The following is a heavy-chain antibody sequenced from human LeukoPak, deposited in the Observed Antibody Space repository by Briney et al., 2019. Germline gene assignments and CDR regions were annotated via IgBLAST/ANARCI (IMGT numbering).Heavy chain of an antibody. CDR3: ARPINIAAAGSFYY. CDR2: IYYSGST. J-gene: IGHJ4*02. D-gene: IGHD6-13*01. V-gene: IGHV4-39*01. CDR1: GGSISSSSYY. Sequence: SATLSLTCTVSGGSISSSSYYWGWIRQPPGKGLEWIGSIYYSGSTYYNPSLKRRVTISVDTSKNQFSLKLSSLTAADTAVYYCARPINIAAAGSFYYRGQGTLVTVSS.